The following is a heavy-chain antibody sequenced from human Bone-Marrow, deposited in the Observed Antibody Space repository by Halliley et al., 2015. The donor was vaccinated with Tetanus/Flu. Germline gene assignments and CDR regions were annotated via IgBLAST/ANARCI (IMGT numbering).Heavy chain of an antibody. D-gene: IGHD2-15*01. CDR2: IWNDGTNP. CDR3: ARDAGTQPAWYFDF. Sequence: SLRLSCATSGFTFGDFAMQWVRQAPGKGLEWVAVIWNDGTNPYYADSVKGRLTISRDKSKRTLHLQMNSLRADDTAMYYCARDAGTQPAWYFDFWGRGTLVTVSS. J-gene: IGHJ2*01. CDR1: GFTFGDFA. V-gene: IGHV3-33*01.